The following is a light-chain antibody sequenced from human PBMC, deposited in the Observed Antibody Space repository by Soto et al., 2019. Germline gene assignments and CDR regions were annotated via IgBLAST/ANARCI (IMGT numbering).Light chain of an antibody. V-gene: IGLV2-14*01. CDR2: EVS. CDR3: SSYRSGATLN. Sequence: VLTHPASVSGSPGQSITISCTGSSSDVGGYNYVSWYQQHPGKAPKLMIYEVSNRPSGVSNRFSGSKSGNTASLTISGLQTEDEADYYCSSYRSGATLNFGTGTKVTVL. J-gene: IGLJ1*01. CDR1: SSDVGGYNY.